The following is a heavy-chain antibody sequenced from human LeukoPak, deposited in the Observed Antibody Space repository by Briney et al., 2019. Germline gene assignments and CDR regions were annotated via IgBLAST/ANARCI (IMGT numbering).Heavy chain of an antibody. Sequence: GGSLRLSCAASGFTFSSYSMNWVRQAPGKGLEWVSSISSSSSYIYYADSVKGRFTISRDNAKNSLYLQMNSLRAEDTAVYYCAREAKGDRNPSRVHFDYWGQGTLVTVSS. D-gene: IGHD2-21*02. V-gene: IGHV3-21*01. J-gene: IGHJ4*02. CDR1: GFTFSSYS. CDR3: AREAKGDRNPSRVHFDY. CDR2: ISSSSSYI.